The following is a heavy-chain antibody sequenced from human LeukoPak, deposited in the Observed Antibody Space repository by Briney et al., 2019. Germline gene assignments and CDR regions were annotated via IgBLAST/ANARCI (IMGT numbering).Heavy chain of an antibody. D-gene: IGHD2-2*01. CDR3: AREKEGYCSRTSCYLDYYYYYMDV. CDR2: IKQDGSEK. V-gene: IGHV3-7*01. CDR1: GYSISSGYY. Sequence: ETLSLTCTVSGYSISSGYYWGWIRQPPGKGLEWVANIKQDGSEKYYVDSVKGRFTISRDNAKNSLYLQMNSLRAEDTAVYYCAREKEGYCSRTSCYLDYYYYYMDVWGKGTTVTISS. J-gene: IGHJ6*03.